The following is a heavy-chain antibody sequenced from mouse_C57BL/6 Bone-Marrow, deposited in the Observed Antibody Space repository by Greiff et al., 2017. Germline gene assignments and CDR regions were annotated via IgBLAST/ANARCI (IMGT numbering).Heavy chain of an antibody. Sequence: VQLQQPGAELVKPGASVTLSCKASGYTFTSYWMHWVKQRPGRGLEWIGRIDPNSGGTKYNEKFKSKATLTVDKPSSTAYMQLSSLTSEDSAVYYCAKLGYYGSRYYAMDYWGQGTSVTVSS. J-gene: IGHJ4*01. D-gene: IGHD1-1*01. V-gene: IGHV1-72*01. CDR2: IDPNSGGT. CDR3: AKLGYYGSRYYAMDY. CDR1: GYTFTSYW.